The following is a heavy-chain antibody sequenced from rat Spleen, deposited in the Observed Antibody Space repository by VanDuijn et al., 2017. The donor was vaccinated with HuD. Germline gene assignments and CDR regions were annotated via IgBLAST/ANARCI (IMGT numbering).Heavy chain of an antibody. V-gene: IGHV2-47*01. CDR2: IWRDGST. J-gene: IGHJ3*01. D-gene: IGHD1-1*01. Sequence: QVQLKESGPGLVQPSQTLSLTCTVSGLSLTSNGVSWIRQVPGKGLEWMGVIWRDGSTAYNSALKSRLSISRDTSKSQVFLKMNSLQTEDTATYYFARDGGVGFAYWGQGTLVTVSS. CDR1: GLSLTSNG. CDR3: ARDGGVGFAY.